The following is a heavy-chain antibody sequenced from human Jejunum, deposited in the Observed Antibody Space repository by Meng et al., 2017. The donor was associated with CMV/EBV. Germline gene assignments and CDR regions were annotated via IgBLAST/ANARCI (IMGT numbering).Heavy chain of an antibody. D-gene: IGHD4-11*01. CDR2: IRGDDST. CDR1: GFSFSDFE. CDR3: ARACRQVSNCYLDS. J-gene: IGHJ4*02. V-gene: IGHV3-53*01. Sequence: SGFSFSDFEMNWVRQAPGKGLEWVSFIRGDDSTSYTDSVQGRFTISRDNSKNTVYLQMNSLRAEDTAVYYCARACRQVSNCYLDSWGQGIQVTVSS.